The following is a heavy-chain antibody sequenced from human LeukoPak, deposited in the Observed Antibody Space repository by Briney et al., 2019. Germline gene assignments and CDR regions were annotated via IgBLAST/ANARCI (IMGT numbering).Heavy chain of an antibody. Sequence: ASVKVSCKASGYTFTSYGISWVRQAPGQGLEWMGWISAYNGNTNYAQKRQGRVTMTTDTSTSTAYRELRSLRSDDTAVYYCARDSSSAVAGTLWFDPWGQGTLVTVSS. CDR2: ISAYNGNT. CDR3: ARDSSSAVAGTLWFDP. V-gene: IGHV1-18*01. CDR1: GYTFTSYG. D-gene: IGHD6-19*01. J-gene: IGHJ5*02.